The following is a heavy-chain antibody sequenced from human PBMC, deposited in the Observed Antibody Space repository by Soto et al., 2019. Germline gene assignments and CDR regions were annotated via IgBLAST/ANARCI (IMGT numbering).Heavy chain of an antibody. V-gene: IGHV3-30-3*01. Sequence: QVQLVESGGGVVQPGRSLRLSCAASGFSFSSYDMHWVRQAPGKGLEWVAVISYDGSNKYYADSVKGRFTISRDNSKNTLYLQMNSLRAEDTAVYYCARDQGYSGGWYGVGDYWGQGTLVTVSS. CDR1: GFSFSSYD. J-gene: IGHJ4*02. D-gene: IGHD6-13*01. CDR3: ARDQGYSGGWYGVGDY. CDR2: ISYDGSNK.